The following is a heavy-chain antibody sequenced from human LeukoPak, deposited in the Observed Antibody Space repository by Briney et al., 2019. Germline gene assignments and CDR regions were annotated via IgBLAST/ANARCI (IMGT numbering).Heavy chain of an antibody. D-gene: IGHD6-6*01. CDR2: SGSGEST. Sequence: GGSLRLSCAASGFTFSSYAMHWVRQAPGKGLEWVSASGSGESTYYADSVKGRFTISRENSKSTLYLQMNSLRAEDTALYYCAKARGYSSSSENNWFDPWGQGTLVTVSS. CDR1: GFTFSSYA. CDR3: AKARGYSSSSENNWFDP. V-gene: IGHV3-23*01. J-gene: IGHJ5*02.